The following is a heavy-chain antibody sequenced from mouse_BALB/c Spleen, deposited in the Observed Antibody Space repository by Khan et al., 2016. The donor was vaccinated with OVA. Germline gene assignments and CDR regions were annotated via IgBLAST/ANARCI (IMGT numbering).Heavy chain of an antibody. CDR3: ARSITTTMGDYYAMDY. Sequence: EVHLVESGGDLVKPGGSLKLSCAASGFTFSSYGMSWVRQTPDKRLEWVATISSGGHYTYFPDSVRGRFTISRDNAKNTLSLQMSSLKSEDTAMYYCARSITTTMGDYYAMDYWGQGTSVTVSS. V-gene: IGHV5-6*01. CDR2: ISSGGHYT. CDR1: GFTFSSYG. J-gene: IGHJ4*01. D-gene: IGHD1-2*01.